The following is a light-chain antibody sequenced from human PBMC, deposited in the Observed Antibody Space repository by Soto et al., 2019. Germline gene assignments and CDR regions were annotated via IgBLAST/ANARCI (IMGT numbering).Light chain of an antibody. CDR1: QSVSSAY. J-gene: IGKJ2*01. V-gene: IGKV3-20*01. CDR3: QQSGSSFYT. CDR2: GAS. Sequence: EIVLTQSPGTLSLSPGERATLSCRASQSVSSAYLAWYQQIPGQAPRLLIYGASSRATGIPDRFSGSGSWTDFTLTISGLEPEDCAVYYCQQSGSSFYTFGQGTKLEIK.